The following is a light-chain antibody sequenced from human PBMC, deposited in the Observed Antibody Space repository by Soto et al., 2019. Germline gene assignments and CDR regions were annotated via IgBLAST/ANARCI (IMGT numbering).Light chain of an antibody. CDR2: EVS. CDR1: SSDVGDYNY. J-gene: IGLJ1*01. V-gene: IGLV2-14*01. CDR3: SSYTSSSDYV. Sequence: QSVLTQPASVSGSPGQSITISCTGTSSDVGDYNYVSWYQQHTGKAPKLMIYEVSNRPSGVSNRFSGSKSGNTASLTISGLQAEDEADYYCSSYTSSSDYVFGTGTKVTVL.